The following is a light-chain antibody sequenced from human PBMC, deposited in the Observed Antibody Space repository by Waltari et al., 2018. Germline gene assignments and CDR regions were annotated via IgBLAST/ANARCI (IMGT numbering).Light chain of an antibody. CDR1: QSVSRY. J-gene: IGKJ1*01. CDR3: QKYGSLPAT. CDR2: DAS. V-gene: IGKV3-20*01. Sequence: EIVLTQSPGTLSLSPGERATLSCTASQSVSRYLVWYQQKPGQAPRLLIYDASTRATGIPDRFSGSGSGTDFSLTISRLEPEDFAVYYCQKYGSLPATFGQGTKVEIK.